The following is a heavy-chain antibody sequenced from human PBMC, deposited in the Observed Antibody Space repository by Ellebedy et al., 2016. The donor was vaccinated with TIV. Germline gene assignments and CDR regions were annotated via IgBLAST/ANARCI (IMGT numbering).Heavy chain of an antibody. CDR1: RDSISSYS. CDR2: MSSSGNT. Sequence: SETLSLXXTVSRDSISSYSWSWIRQPPGKGLEWIGHMSSSGNTNYSPSLRSRVTMSVDTSKNQFSLRLTSLTAADTAVYYCARDRNYYWFDPWGQGTLVTVSS. J-gene: IGHJ5*02. D-gene: IGHD3-10*01. CDR3: ARDRNYYWFDP. V-gene: IGHV4-59*13.